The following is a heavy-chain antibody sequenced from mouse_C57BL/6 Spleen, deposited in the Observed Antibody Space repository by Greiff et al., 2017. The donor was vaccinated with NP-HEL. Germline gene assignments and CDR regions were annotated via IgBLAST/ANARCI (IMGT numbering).Heavy chain of an antibody. V-gene: IGHV5-9*01. Sequence: EVNVVESGGGLVKPGGSLKLSCAASGFTFSSYTMSWVRQTPEKRLEWVATISGGGGNTYYPDSVKGRFTISRDNAKNTLYLQMSSLRSEDTALYYCARHPLYYGSSYYFDYWGQGTTLTVSS. CDR2: ISGGGGNT. CDR3: ARHPLYYGSSYYFDY. J-gene: IGHJ2*01. D-gene: IGHD1-1*01. CDR1: GFTFSSYT.